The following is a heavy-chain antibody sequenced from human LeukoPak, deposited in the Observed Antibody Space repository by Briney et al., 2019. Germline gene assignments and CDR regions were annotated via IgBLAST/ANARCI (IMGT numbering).Heavy chain of an antibody. Sequence: GASVKVSCKASGYTFTGYYMHWVRQAPGQGLEWMGWINPDSGGTNFAQKFQGRVTSTRDTSINTAYMELSSLRSDDTAVYYCARAKLDDCGGVCDQYFQHWGQGTLVTVSS. CDR3: ARAKLDDCGGVCDQYFQH. J-gene: IGHJ1*01. V-gene: IGHV1-2*02. CDR2: INPDSGGT. D-gene: IGHD2-21*02. CDR1: GYTFTGYY.